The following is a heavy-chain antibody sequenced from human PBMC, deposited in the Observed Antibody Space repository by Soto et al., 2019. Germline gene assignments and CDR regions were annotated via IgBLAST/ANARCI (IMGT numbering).Heavy chain of an antibody. CDR1: GYTFTSYY. V-gene: IGHV1-46*01. J-gene: IGHJ4*02. Sequence: QVQLVQSGAEVKKPGASVKVSCKASGYTFTSYYMHWVRQAPGQGLEWMGIINPSGGSTSYAQKFQGRVTMTRDTSTSTVYMELSSLRSEDTAVYYCAREVCSGGSCYPHFDYWGQGTLVTVSS. CDR3: AREVCSGGSCYPHFDY. CDR2: INPSGGST. D-gene: IGHD2-15*01.